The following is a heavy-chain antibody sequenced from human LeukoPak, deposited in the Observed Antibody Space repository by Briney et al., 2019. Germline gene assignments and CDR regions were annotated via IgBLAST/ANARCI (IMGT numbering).Heavy chain of an antibody. J-gene: IGHJ4*02. CDR3: AVFWSGPYYFDY. CDR1: GVSISSYY. D-gene: IGHD3-3*01. CDR2: VYYSGST. V-gene: IGHV4-59*05. Sequence: SETLSLTCTVSGVSISSYYWSWIRQPPGKGLEWIGSVYYSGSTYYNPSLKSRVTISVDTSKNQFSLKLSSVTAADTAVYYCAVFWSGPYYFDYWGQGTLVTVSS.